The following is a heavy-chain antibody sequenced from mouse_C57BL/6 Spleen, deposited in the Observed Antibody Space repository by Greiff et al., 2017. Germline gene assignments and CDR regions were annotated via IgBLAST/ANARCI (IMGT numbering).Heavy chain of an antibody. CDR2: IYPGSGST. CDR3: ARLDYYGNPGAMDY. Sequence: VQLQQPGAELVKPGASVKMSCKASGYTFTSYWITWVKQRPGQGLEWIGDIYPGSGSTNYNEKFKSKDTLTVDTSSSTAYMQLSSLTSEDSAVYYCARLDYYGNPGAMDYWGQGTSVTVSS. D-gene: IGHD2-1*01. J-gene: IGHJ4*01. CDR1: GYTFTSYW. V-gene: IGHV1-55*01.